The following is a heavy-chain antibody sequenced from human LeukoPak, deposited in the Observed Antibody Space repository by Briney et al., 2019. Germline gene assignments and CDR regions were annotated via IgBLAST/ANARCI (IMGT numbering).Heavy chain of an antibody. D-gene: IGHD6-6*01. J-gene: IGHJ4*02. Sequence: GGSLRLSCAASGFTFSSYAMHWVRQAPGKGLEWVAVISYDGSNKYYADSVKGRFTISRDNSKNTLYLQMNSLRAEDTAMYYCARGGYSSSSPLDYWGQGTLVTVSS. V-gene: IGHV3-30*01. CDR1: GFTFSSYA. CDR2: ISYDGSNK. CDR3: ARGGYSSSSPLDY.